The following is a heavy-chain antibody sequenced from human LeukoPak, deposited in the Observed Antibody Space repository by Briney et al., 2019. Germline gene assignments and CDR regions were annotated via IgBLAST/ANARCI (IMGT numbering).Heavy chain of an antibody. Sequence: PSETLSLTCAVYGGSFSGYYWGWIRQPPGKGLEWIGEINHSGSTNYNPSLKSRVTMSVDTSKNQFSLKLNSVTAADTAVYYCAKSNGYGLIDIWGQGTMVTVSS. CDR1: GGSFSGYY. D-gene: IGHD3-22*01. V-gene: IGHV4-34*01. CDR3: AKSNGYGLIDI. J-gene: IGHJ3*02. CDR2: INHSGST.